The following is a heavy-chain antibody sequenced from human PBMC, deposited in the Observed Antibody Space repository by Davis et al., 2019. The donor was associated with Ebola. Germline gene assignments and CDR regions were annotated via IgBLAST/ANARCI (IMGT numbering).Heavy chain of an antibody. J-gene: IGHJ4*02. D-gene: IGHD6-19*01. CDR1: GGSFSGYY. V-gene: IGHV4-34*01. CDR2: INHSGST. CDR3: AREAHSSGDFDY. Sequence: PGGSLRLSCAVYGGSFSGYYWSWIRQPPGKGLEWIGEINHSGSTNYNPSLKSRVTISVDTSKNQFSLKLSSVTAADTAVYYCAREAHSSGDFDYWGQGTLVTVSS.